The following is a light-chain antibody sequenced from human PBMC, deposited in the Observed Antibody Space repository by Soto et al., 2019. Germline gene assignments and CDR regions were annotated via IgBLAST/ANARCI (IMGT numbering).Light chain of an antibody. CDR1: QNIYSY. Sequence: DIPMTQSPSSLSAAIGDRVTITCRASQNIYSYLNWYQQKPGNAPEVLIYKASTLQSGVPLRFSGSGSGTDFTLTISSLQPEDFATYYCQQSYDTPVTFGQGTKLEIK. CDR3: QQSYDTPVT. CDR2: KAS. J-gene: IGKJ2*01. V-gene: IGKV1-39*01.